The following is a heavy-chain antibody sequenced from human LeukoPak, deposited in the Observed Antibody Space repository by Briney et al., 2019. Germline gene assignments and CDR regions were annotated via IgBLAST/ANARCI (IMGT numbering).Heavy chain of an antibody. CDR1: GYTFTGYY. Sequence: SVKVSCKASGYTFTGYYMHWVRQAPGQGLEWMGGIIPIFGTANYAQKFQGRVTITADESTSTAYMELSSLRSEDTAVYYCAIRGPYYYDSSGYYYDDYFGYWGQGTLVTVSS. D-gene: IGHD3-22*01. CDR2: IIPIFGTA. J-gene: IGHJ4*02. CDR3: AIRGPYYYDSSGYYYDDYFGY. V-gene: IGHV1-69*13.